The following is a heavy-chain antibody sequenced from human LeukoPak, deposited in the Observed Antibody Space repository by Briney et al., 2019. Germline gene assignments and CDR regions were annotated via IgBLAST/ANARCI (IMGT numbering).Heavy chain of an antibody. V-gene: IGHV4-31*03. J-gene: IGHJ5*02. CDR3: AREGTGIDP. D-gene: IGHD1-1*01. CDR1: GGSISSSSYY. Sequence: PSETLSLTCTVSGGSISSSSYYWGWIRQPPGKGLEWIGYIYYSGSTYYNPSLKSRVTISVDTSKNQFSLKLSSVTAADTAVYYCAREGTGIDPWGQGTLVTVSS. CDR2: IYYSGST.